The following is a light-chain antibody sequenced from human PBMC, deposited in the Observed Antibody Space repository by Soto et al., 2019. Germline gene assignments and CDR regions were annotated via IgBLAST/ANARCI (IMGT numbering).Light chain of an antibody. J-gene: IGLJ2*01. CDR1: SSNIGAGYD. CDR3: QSYDSSLSRFVV. Sequence: QSALTQPPSVSGAPGQRVTISCTGSSSNIGAGYDVHWYQQLPGTAPKLLIHGNTNRPSGVPDRFSGSKSGTSASLAITGLQAEDEADYYCQSYDSSLSRFVVFGGGTKVTVL. CDR2: GNT. V-gene: IGLV1-40*01.